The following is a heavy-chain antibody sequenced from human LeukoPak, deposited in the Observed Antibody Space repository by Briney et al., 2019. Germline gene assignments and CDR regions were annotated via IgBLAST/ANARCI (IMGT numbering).Heavy chain of an antibody. CDR1: GDSISSGSYY. J-gene: IGHJ5*02. V-gene: IGHV4-61*02. Sequence: SETLSLTCTVSGDSISSGSYYWSWIRQPAGKGLEWIGRIYISGSTNYNPSLKSRVTISVDTSKNQFSLKLSSVTAADTAVYYCARDYVKRYSSSSGLHNWFDPWGQGTLVTVSS. CDR2: IYISGST. D-gene: IGHD6-6*01. CDR3: ARDYVKRYSSSSGLHNWFDP.